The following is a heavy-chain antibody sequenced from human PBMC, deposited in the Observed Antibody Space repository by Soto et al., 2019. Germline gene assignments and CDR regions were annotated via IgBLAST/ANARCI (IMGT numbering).Heavy chain of an antibody. J-gene: IGHJ3*02. CDR3: ARESDFWDEGYLRTFDI. V-gene: IGHV4-61*01. Sequence: QVQLQESGPGLVKPSETLSLTCTVSGDSVRSRNYYWSWIRQAPGTGLEWIGYVYDSVNYDSGRTNYSPSLKSRVTISLDTSTNPVSLNLTSVTGADTAVYYCARESDFWDEGYLRTFDIWGQGTKVTVSS. D-gene: IGHD3-3*01. CDR1: GDSVRSRNYY. CDR2: VYDSVNYDSGRT.